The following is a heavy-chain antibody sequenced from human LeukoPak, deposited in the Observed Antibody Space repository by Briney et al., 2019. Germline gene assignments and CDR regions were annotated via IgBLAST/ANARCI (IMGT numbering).Heavy chain of an antibody. V-gene: IGHV3-48*04. CDR3: ARDFGDYPTREGYFDY. J-gene: IGHJ4*02. CDR1: GFTFSSYS. D-gene: IGHD4-17*01. Sequence: GGSLRLSCAASGFTFSSYSMNWVRQAPGKGLEWVSYISSSSSTIYYADSVKGRFTISRDNAKNSLYLQMNSLRAEDTAVYYCARDFGDYPTREGYFDYWGQGTLVTVSS. CDR2: ISSSSSTI.